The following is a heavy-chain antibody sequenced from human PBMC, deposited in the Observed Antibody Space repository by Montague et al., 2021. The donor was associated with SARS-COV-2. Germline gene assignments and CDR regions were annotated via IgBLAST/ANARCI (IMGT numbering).Heavy chain of an antibody. CDR2: IYYNGTT. Sequence: SETLSLTCTVSGGSISSYSWCWTRQPPGKGLEWIGYIYYNGTTNYSSSLKGRVSISVDTSKNQFSLEMNSVTAADTAVYYCARERGYQLLSGWFDPWGQGTLVTVSS. D-gene: IGHD2-2*01. CDR3: ARERGYQLLSGWFDP. V-gene: IGHV4-59*01. CDR1: GGSISSYS. J-gene: IGHJ5*02.